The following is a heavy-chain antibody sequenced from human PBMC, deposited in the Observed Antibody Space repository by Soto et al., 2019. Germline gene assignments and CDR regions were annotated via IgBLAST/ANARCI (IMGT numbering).Heavy chain of an antibody. Sequence: PGESLKISCKGSGYSFTSYWISWVRQMPGKGLEWMGRIDPSDSYTNYSPSFQGHVTISADKSISTAYLQWSSLKASDTAMYYCARQGIAARPPHYYYGMDVWGQGTTVTVSS. CDR1: GYSFTSYW. CDR3: ARQGIAARPPHYYYGMDV. J-gene: IGHJ6*02. D-gene: IGHD6-6*01. CDR2: IDPSDSYT. V-gene: IGHV5-10-1*01.